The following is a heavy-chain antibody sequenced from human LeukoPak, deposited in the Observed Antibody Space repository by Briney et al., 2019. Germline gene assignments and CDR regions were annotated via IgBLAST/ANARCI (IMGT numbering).Heavy chain of an antibody. J-gene: IGHJ2*01. CDR2: FDPEDGET. CDR3: ATSGYYGSGSYLYWYFDL. V-gene: IGHV1-24*01. CDR1: GHTLTELS. D-gene: IGHD3-10*01. Sequence: ASVKVSCKVSGHTLTELSMHWVRQAPGKGLEWMGGFDPEDGETIYAQKFQGRVTMTEDTSTDTAYMELSSLRSEDTAVYYCATSGYYGSGSYLYWYFDLWGRGTLVTVSS.